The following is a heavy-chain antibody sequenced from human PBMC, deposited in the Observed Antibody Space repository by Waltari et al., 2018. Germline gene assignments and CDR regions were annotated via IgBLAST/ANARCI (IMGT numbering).Heavy chain of an antibody. Sequence: QVQLQESGPGLVKPSETLSLTCTVSGTSISNYYWTWIRQPPGKGLEWIVYISDSGSTSYNPSLKSRVTISGDTSKNHFSLKLSSVTAADTAVYYCARTSGAAAGKFDYWGQGTLVTVSS. CDR1: GTSISNYY. CDR3: ARTSGAAAGKFDY. J-gene: IGHJ4*02. D-gene: IGHD6-13*01. V-gene: IGHV4-59*01. CDR2: ISDSGST.